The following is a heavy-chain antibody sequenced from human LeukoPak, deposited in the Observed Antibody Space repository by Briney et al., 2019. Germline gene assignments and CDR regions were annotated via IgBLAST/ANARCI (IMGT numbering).Heavy chain of an antibody. D-gene: IGHD3-22*01. J-gene: IGHJ4*02. V-gene: IGHV4-59*01. CDR3: ARGLGSSGYPTNSD. CDR2: IYYSGST. CDR1: GGSIRNYY. Sequence: PSETLSLTCTVSGGSIRNYYWSWLRQPPGKGLEWIGYIYYSGSTNYNPSLKSRVTISVDTSKNQFSLKLSSVTAADTAVYYCARGLGSSGYPTNSDWGQGTLVTVSS.